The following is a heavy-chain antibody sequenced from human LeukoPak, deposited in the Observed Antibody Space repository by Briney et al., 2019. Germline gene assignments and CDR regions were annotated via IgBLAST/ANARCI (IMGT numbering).Heavy chain of an antibody. V-gene: IGHV5-51*01. Sequence: GESLQISCKGSGYSFTSYWIGWVRPMPGKGLEWMGIIYPGDSDTRYSPSFQGQVTISADKSISTAYLQWSSLKASDTAMYYCAGQGCSSTSCYPYYYGMDVWGQGTTVTVSS. CDR3: AGQGCSSTSCYPYYYGMDV. CDR1: GYSFTSYW. J-gene: IGHJ6*02. CDR2: IYPGDSDT. D-gene: IGHD2-2*01.